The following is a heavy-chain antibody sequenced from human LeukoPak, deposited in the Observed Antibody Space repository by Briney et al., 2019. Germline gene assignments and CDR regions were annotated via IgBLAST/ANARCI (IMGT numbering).Heavy chain of an antibody. D-gene: IGHD6-19*01. V-gene: IGHV3-66*02. J-gene: IGHJ4*02. Sequence: GESLRLSCAASGFTVSRNYMAWVRQAPGKGLEWVSVIHRGGNTYYADSVKGRFTISIDNSKNTLYLQINSLIPEDTAVYYCAMGEGAVAGSFDYWGQGTLVTVSS. CDR3: AMGEGAVAGSFDY. CDR1: GFTVSRNY. CDR2: IHRGGNT.